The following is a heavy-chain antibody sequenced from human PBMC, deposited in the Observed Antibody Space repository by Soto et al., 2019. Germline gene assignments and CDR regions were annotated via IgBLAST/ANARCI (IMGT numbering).Heavy chain of an antibody. D-gene: IGHD1-26*01. Sequence: SVKVSCKASGGTFSSYAISWVRQAPGQGLEWMGGIIPIFGTANYAQKFQGRVTITADESTSTAYMELSSLRSDDTAVYYCARYSPLYHAFDICGQGSMVTVSS. CDR2: IIPIFGTA. CDR1: GGTFSSYA. V-gene: IGHV1-69*13. J-gene: IGHJ3*02. CDR3: ARYSPLYHAFDI.